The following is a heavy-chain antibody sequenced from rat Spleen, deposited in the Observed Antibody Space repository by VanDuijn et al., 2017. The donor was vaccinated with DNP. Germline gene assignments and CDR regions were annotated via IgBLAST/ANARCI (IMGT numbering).Heavy chain of an antibody. V-gene: IGHV5-22*01. CDR1: GFTFSDYY. CDR3: IRWNSGHFDY. Sequence: EVQFVESGGGLVQPGRSLKLSCAASGFTFSDYYMAWVRQAPTKGLEWVAYIGSDGYAPYYGDSVKGRFTISRDNAKSTLYLQMNSLRSEDMATYYCIRWNSGHFDYWGQGVMVTVSS. D-gene: IGHD4-3*01. J-gene: IGHJ2*01. CDR2: IGSDGYAP.